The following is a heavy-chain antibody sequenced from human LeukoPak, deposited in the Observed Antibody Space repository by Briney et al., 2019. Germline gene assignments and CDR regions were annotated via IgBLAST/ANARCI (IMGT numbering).Heavy chain of an antibody. CDR2: VYSSGST. V-gene: IGHV4-59*08. CDR1: GGTISSYY. J-gene: IGHJ5*02. Sequence: SETLSLTCTVPGGTISSYYWSWIRQPPGKGLEWIGYVYSSGSTNYNPSVKSRVTISVDTSKNQFSLKLNSVTAADTAVYYCGSHKHYCRVASCYPDWFDPWGQGILVTVSS. CDR3: GSHKHYCRVASCYPDWFDP. D-gene: IGHD2-15*01.